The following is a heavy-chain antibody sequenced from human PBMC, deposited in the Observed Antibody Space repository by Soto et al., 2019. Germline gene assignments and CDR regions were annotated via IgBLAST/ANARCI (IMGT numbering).Heavy chain of an antibody. CDR3: ARGPRIVGATKLLGNFDY. CDR1: GGSISSYY. D-gene: IGHD1-26*01. V-gene: IGHV4-59*01. J-gene: IGHJ4*02. Sequence: SETLSLTCTVSGGSISSYYWSWIRQPPGKGLEWIGYIYYSGSTNYNPSLKSRVTISVDTSKNQFSLKLSSVTAADTAVYYCARGPRIVGATKLLGNFDYWGQGTLVTVSS. CDR2: IYYSGST.